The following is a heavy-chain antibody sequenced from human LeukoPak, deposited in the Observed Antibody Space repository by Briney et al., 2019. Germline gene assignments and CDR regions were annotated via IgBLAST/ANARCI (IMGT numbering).Heavy chain of an antibody. Sequence: GGSLRLSCAASGFTFSSYGMHWVRPAPGKGREWVAVIWYEGSNKYYAGSVKGRFTISRDNSKNTLYLQMNSLRTEDTAVYYCARDETLYYYYGMDVGGQGTTVTVSS. CDR2: IWYEGSNK. J-gene: IGHJ6*02. CDR1: GFTFSSYG. CDR3: ARDETLYYYYGMDV. V-gene: IGHV3-33*01.